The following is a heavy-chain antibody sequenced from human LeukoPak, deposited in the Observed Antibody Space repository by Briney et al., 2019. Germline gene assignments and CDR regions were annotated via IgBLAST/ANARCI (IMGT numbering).Heavy chain of an antibody. D-gene: IGHD1-26*01. V-gene: IGHV3-23*01. J-gene: IGHJ4*02. Sequence: GGSLRLSCMTSGFTFGDYAMSWVRQAPGKGLEWVSAISGSGGSTYYADSVKGRFTISRDNSKNTLYLQMNSLRAEDTAVYYCASQWEPRFYWGQGTLVTVSS. CDR2: ISGSGGST. CDR3: ASQWEPRFY. CDR1: GFTFGDYA.